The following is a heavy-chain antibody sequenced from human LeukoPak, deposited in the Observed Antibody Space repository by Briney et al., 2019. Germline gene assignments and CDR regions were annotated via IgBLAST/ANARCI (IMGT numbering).Heavy chain of an antibody. CDR3: AKVGSSGWYADY. CDR2: IWYDGSNK. D-gene: IGHD6-19*01. CDR1: GFTFSGYG. J-gene: IGHJ4*02. V-gene: IGHV3-33*06. Sequence: GGSLRLSCAASGFTFSGYGMHWVRQAPGKGLEWVAVIWYDGSNKYYADSVKGRFTISRDNSKNTLYLQMNSLRAEDTAVYYCAKVGSSGWYADYWGQGTLVTVSS.